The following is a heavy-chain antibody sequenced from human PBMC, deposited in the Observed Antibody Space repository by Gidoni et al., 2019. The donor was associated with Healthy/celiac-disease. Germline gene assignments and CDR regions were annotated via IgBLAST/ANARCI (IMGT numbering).Heavy chain of an antibody. CDR3: ARDQDYGGKSAGYGMDV. D-gene: IGHD4-17*01. CDR2: ISYDGSNK. CDR1: GFTFSSYA. J-gene: IGHJ6*02. V-gene: IGHV3-30*04. Sequence: QVQLVESGGGVVQPGRSLRLSCAASGFTFSSYAMHWVRQAPGKWLEWVAVISYDGSNKYYADSVKGRFTISRDNSKNTLYLQMNSLRAEDTAVYYCARDQDYGGKSAGYGMDVWGQGPTVTVSS.